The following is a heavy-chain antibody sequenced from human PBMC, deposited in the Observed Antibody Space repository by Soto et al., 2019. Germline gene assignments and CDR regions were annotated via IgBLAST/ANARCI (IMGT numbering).Heavy chain of an antibody. D-gene: IGHD5-12*01. Sequence: GGSLRLSCAASGFTFSNAWMSWVRQAPGKGLEWVGRIKSKTDGGTTDYAAPVKGRFTISRDDSKNTLYLQMNSLKTEDTAVYYCTTDPEYSGYLSFFDYWGQGTLVTVSS. V-gene: IGHV3-15*01. CDR3: TTDPEYSGYLSFFDY. CDR2: IKSKTDGGTT. CDR1: GFTFSNAW. J-gene: IGHJ4*02.